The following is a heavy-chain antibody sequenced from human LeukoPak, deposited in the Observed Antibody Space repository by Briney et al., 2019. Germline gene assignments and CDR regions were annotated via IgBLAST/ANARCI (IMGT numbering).Heavy chain of an antibody. CDR3: AKDLYGSGSYYGMDV. Sequence: GGSLRLSCAASGFTVSSNYMSWVRQAPGKGLEWVSGISWNSGSIGYADSVKGRFTISRDNAKNSLYLQMNSLRAEDTALYYCAKDLYGSGSYYGMDVWGQGTTVTVSS. J-gene: IGHJ6*02. CDR1: GFTVSSNY. CDR2: ISWNSGSI. D-gene: IGHD3-10*01. V-gene: IGHV3-9*01.